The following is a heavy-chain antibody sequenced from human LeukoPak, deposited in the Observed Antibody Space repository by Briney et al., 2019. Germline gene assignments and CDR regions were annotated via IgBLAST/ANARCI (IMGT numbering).Heavy chain of an antibody. J-gene: IGHJ5*02. CDR3: APSWGSSTFDNWFDP. CDR2: ISSSSSYI. V-gene: IGHV3-21*01. CDR1: GFTFSSYS. Sequence: PGGSLRLSCAASGFTFSSYSMNWVRQAPGKGLEWVSSISSSSSYIYYADSVKGRFTISRDNAKNSLYLQMNSLRAEDTAVYYCAPSWGSSTFDNWFDPWGQGPLVTVSS. D-gene: IGHD6-6*01.